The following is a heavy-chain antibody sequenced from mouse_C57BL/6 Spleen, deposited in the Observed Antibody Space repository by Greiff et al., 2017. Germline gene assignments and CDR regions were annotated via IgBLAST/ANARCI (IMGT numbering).Heavy chain of an antibody. CDR2: IDPSDSYT. V-gene: IGHV1-50*01. Sequence: QVQLQQPGAELVKPGASVKLSCKASGYTFTSYWMQWVKQRPGQGLEWIGEIDPSDSYTNYNTKFKGKATLTVDTSSSTAYMQLSSLTSEDSAVYYCASIYYDYDFDYWGQGTTLTVSS. J-gene: IGHJ2*01. CDR1: GYTFTSYW. D-gene: IGHD2-4*01. CDR3: ASIYYDYDFDY.